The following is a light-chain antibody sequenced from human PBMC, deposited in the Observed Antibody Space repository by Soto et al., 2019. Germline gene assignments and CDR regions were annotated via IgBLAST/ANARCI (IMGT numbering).Light chain of an antibody. CDR3: QQLYTLPFT. J-gene: IGKJ5*01. Sequence: DIQMTQSPSTLSASVGDRVTITCRASQTMRSWLSWYQQKPGKAPKLLIYEASTLQSGVPSRFSGSGSGTEFTLTISGLLPEDFAAYHCQQLYTLPFTFGQGARLEIK. CDR1: QTMRSW. CDR2: EAS. V-gene: IGKV1-5*01.